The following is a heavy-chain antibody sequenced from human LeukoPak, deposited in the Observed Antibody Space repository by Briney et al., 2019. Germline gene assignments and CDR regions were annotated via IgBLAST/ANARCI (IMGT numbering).Heavy chain of an antibody. J-gene: IGHJ4*02. CDR3: ARSMTRSNFDY. Sequence: ASVKVSCKASGYTFTSYGISWVRQAPGQGLEWMGRINPNSGGTNYAQKFQGRVTMTRDTSISTAYMELSRLRSDDTAVYYCARSMTRSNFDYWGQGTLVTVSS. CDR1: GYTFTSYG. V-gene: IGHV1-2*06. CDR2: INPNSGGT. D-gene: IGHD4-11*01.